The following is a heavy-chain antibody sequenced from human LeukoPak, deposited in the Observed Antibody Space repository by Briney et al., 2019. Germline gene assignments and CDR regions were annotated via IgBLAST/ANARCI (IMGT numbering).Heavy chain of an antibody. Sequence: ASVKVSCKVSGYTLTELSMHWVRQAPGKGLEWMGGFDPEDGETIYAQKFQGRVTMTEDTSTDTAYMELSSLRSEDTAVYYCATGVATKSGGTALLDYWGQGTLVTVSS. CDR3: ATGVATKSGGTALLDY. D-gene: IGHD5-24*01. CDR1: GYTLTELS. CDR2: FDPEDGET. V-gene: IGHV1-24*01. J-gene: IGHJ4*02.